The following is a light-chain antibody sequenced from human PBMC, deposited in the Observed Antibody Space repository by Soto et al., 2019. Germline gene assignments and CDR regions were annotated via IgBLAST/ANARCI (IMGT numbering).Light chain of an antibody. CDR2: AAS. V-gene: IGKV3-20*01. CDR1: QRISRTY. Sequence: IAFKQCPGTLSLSPGERDTLSCRASQRISRTYLSWYQQKPGQAPSLLIYAASTRAAGVPDRFSGSGSGTDFTLTISRLEPEDFAVYYCQEYGSSLSYSFGQGTKLEIK. J-gene: IGKJ2*03. CDR3: QEYGSSLSYS.